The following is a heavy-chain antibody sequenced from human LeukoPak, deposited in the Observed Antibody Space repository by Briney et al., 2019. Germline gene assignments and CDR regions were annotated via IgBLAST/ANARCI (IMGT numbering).Heavy chain of an antibody. CDR1: GFTFSSYA. V-gene: IGHV3-23*01. D-gene: IGHD3-3*01. Sequence: GGSLRLSCAASGFTFSSYAMDWVRQAPGKGLEWVSXXXXXXXSTYYADSVKGRFTISRDNSKNTLYLQMNSLRAEDTAVYYCAKGTITIFGVVISRRRFNWFDPWGQGTLVTVSS. J-gene: IGHJ5*02. CDR2: XXXXXXST. CDR3: AKGTITIFGVVISRRRFNWFDP.